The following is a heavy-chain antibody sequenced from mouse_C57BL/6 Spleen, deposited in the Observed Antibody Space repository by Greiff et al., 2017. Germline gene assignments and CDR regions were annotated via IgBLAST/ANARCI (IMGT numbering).Heavy chain of an antibody. J-gene: IGHJ3*01. CDR3: ARGVLTAQATSAWFAY. Sequence: VKLQQPGAELVMPGASVKLSCKASGYTFTSYWMHWVKQRPGQGLEWIGEIDPSDSYTNYNQKFKGKSTLTVDKSSSTAYMQLSSLTSEDSAVYYCARGVLTAQATSAWFAYWGQGTLVTVSA. D-gene: IGHD3-2*02. CDR2: IDPSDSYT. V-gene: IGHV1-69*01. CDR1: GYTFTSYW.